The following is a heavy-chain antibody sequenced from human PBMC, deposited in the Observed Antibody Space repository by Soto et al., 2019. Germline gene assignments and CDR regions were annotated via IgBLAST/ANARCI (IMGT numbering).Heavy chain of an antibody. CDR2: IIPIFGTE. D-gene: IGHD6-13*01. CDR1: GGTFSSYA. Sequence: QVQLVQSGAEVKKPGSSVRVSCKASGGTFSSYAISWVRQAPGQGLEWMGGIIPIFGTENYAQKFQGRVTITADESTSTAYMELSSLRSEVTAVYYCARDRIAGSKYYYGMDVWGQGTTVTGSS. V-gene: IGHV1-69*01. CDR3: ARDRIAGSKYYYGMDV. J-gene: IGHJ6*02.